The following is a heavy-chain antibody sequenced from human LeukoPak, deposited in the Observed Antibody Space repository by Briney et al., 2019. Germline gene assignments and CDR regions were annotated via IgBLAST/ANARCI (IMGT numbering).Heavy chain of an antibody. D-gene: IGHD3-10*01. CDR2: ISYDGGNK. CDR3: ARPTRGVIIDHLDY. Sequence: PGRSLRLSCAASGFTFNTYAMDWVRQAPGKGLEWVAIISYDGGNKYYADSVKGRLTISRGNSKNTLCLQMNSLRVEDTAVYYCARPTRGVIIDHLDYWGQGTLVTVSP. CDR1: GFTFNTYA. V-gene: IGHV3-30*14. J-gene: IGHJ4*02.